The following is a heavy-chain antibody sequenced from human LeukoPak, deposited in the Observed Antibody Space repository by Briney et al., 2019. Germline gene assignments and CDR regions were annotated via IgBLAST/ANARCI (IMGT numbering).Heavy chain of an antibody. J-gene: IGHJ5*02. CDR1: GFTFSSYD. V-gene: IGHV3-23*01. Sequence: GGSLRLSCEASGFTFSSYDMNGVREAPGKGLEGVSVISGSGGSTDYADSVKGRFTIARDSSKNTLYLQMNSLRAEDTAVYYCARDGGIGPWGFDPWGQGTQVTVSS. CDR2: ISGSGGST. D-gene: IGHD2-21*01. CDR3: ARDGGIGPWGFDP.